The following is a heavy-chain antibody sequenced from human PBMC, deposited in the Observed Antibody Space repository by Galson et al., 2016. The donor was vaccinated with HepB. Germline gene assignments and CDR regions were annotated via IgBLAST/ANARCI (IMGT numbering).Heavy chain of an antibody. D-gene: IGHD6-13*01. J-gene: IGHJ6*02. V-gene: IGHV1-69*06. CDR2: IIPLFGAT. CDR1: GGTFSNFA. Sequence: SVKVSCKASGGTFSNFAISRLRQAPGQGLEWMGGIIPLFGATNYAQKFQGRVTITADKSTTTVYMDLSSLRSEDTAVYYCARAPIEVGGMRHYYYGMDVWGQGTTVTVSS. CDR3: ARAPIEVGGMRHYYYGMDV.